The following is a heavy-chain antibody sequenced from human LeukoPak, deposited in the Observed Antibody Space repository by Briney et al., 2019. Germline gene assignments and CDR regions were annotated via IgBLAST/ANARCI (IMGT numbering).Heavy chain of an antibody. D-gene: IGHD3-9*01. Sequence: GGSLRLSCVASGFTFSDYYMSWIRQAPGKGLEWVSYISMTGTTIYYADSVKGRFTISRDNAKNSLYLQMNALRYEDTAIYYCARDHDWAFDLWGQGTLVTVSS. V-gene: IGHV3-11*04. J-gene: IGHJ4*02. CDR1: GFTFSDYY. CDR2: ISMTGTTI. CDR3: ARDHDWAFDL.